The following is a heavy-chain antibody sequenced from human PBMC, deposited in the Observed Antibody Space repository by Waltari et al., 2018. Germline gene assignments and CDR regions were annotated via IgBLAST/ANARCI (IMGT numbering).Heavy chain of an antibody. J-gene: IGHJ4*02. D-gene: IGHD4-17*01. CDR2: MNTNSGNT. Sequence: QVQLVQSGAEVKKPGASVKVSCKASGYTFTSYDINWVRQATGQVLEWRGGMNTNSGNTGSAQKFQGRVTITRNTSISTAYMELSSLRSEDTAVYYCARGGSTVVTPLDYWGQGTLVPVSS. CDR1: GYTFTSYD. V-gene: IGHV1-8*03. CDR3: ARGGSTVVTPLDY.